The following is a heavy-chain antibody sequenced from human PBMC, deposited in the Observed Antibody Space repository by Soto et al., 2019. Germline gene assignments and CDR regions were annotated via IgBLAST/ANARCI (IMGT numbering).Heavy chain of an antibody. V-gene: IGHV4-61*01. CDR1: GGSVSSGSYY. CDR2: IYYSGST. J-gene: IGHJ6*03. CDR3: TRDRIVVVVAATRYYYYYMDV. Sequence: SETLSLTCTVSGGSVSSGSYYWSWIRQPPGKGLEWIGYIYYSGSTNYNPSLKSRVTISVDTSKNQFSLKLSSVTAADTAVYYCTRDRIVVVVAATRYYYYYMDVWGKGTTVTVSS. D-gene: IGHD2-15*01.